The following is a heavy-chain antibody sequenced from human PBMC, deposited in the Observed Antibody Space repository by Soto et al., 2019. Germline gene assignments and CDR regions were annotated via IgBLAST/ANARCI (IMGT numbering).Heavy chain of an antibody. J-gene: IGHJ3*02. CDR2: IYYSGST. Sequence: QVQLQESGPGLVKPSETLSLTCTVSGGSISSYYWSWIRQPPGKGLEWIGYIYYSGSTNYNPSLKSRVTITVDTSKNQFSLKLSSVTAADTAVYYCARSDILWLWGAFDIWGQGTMVTVSS. V-gene: IGHV4-59*01. D-gene: IGHD2-21*01. CDR1: GGSISSYY. CDR3: ARSDILWLWGAFDI.